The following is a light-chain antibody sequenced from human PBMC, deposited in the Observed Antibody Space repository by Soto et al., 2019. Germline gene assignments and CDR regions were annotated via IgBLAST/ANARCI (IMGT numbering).Light chain of an antibody. J-gene: IGLJ3*02. Sequence: QSVLTQPPSASGTPGQRVTSSCFGSSSNIESNYVYWYQQLPGTAPKLLIYRNNQRPSGVPDRFSGSKSGTSASLAISGLRSEDEADYYCAAWDDSLSGGVFGGGTKLTVL. V-gene: IGLV1-47*01. CDR2: RNN. CDR3: AAWDDSLSGGV. CDR1: SSNIESNY.